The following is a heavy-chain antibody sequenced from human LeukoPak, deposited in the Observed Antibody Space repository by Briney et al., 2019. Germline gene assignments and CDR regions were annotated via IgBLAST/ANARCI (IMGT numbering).Heavy chain of an antibody. D-gene: IGHD6-19*01. CDR3: ATLGVSVWYVGHLHY. CDR1: GGSISSGTYY. J-gene: IGHJ4*02. V-gene: IGHV4-39*01. CDR2: IYYSGST. Sequence: SETLSLTCTVSGGSISSGTYYWGWIRQPPGKGLEWIGSIYYSGSTYYNPSLKSRVTISVDTSKNQFSLKLSSVTAPDTAVYYCATLGVSVWYVGHLHYWGQGTLVTVSS.